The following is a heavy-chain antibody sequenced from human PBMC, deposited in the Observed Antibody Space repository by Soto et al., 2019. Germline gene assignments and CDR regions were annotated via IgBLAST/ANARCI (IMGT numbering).Heavy chain of an antibody. J-gene: IGHJ5*02. V-gene: IGHV1-18*04. Sequence: ASVKVSGKASGYTFTSYGISWVRQAPGQGLEWMGWISAYNGNTNYAQKLQGRVTMTTDTSTSTAYMELRSLRSDDTAVYYCARGPHHAPKTYYYDSSGYYYDWFDPWGQGTLVTVSS. D-gene: IGHD3-22*01. CDR2: ISAYNGNT. CDR3: ARGPHHAPKTYYYDSSGYYYDWFDP. CDR1: GYTFTSYG.